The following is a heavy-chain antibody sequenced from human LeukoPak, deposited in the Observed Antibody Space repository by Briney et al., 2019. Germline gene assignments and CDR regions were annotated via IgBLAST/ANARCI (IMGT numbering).Heavy chain of an antibody. V-gene: IGHV4-59*01. J-gene: IGHJ6*03. D-gene: IGHD5-18*01. CDR3: ARGGYSYGYYMDV. CDR1: GGSISSYY. Sequence: SETLSLTCTVSGGSISSYYWSWIRQPPGKGLEWIGYIYYSGSTNYNPSLKSRVTISVDTSKNQFSLELSSVTAADTAVYYCARGGYSYGYYMDVWGKGTTVTVS. CDR2: IYYSGST.